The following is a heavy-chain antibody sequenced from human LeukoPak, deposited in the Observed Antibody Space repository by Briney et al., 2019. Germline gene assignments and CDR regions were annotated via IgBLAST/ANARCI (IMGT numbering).Heavy chain of an antibody. CDR1: GFTFRSYA. J-gene: IGHJ4*02. CDR2: ISGRGDAT. D-gene: IGHD4-17*01. Sequence: GGSLRLSCVASGFTFRSYAVSWVRQAPGKGLECVSFISGRGDATYYADSVRGRFTISRDNSKNTLYLQMNSLRAEDTAVYYCAKDEGSVTTFFDFWGQGTLVIVSS. V-gene: IGHV3-23*01. CDR3: AKDEGSVTTFFDF.